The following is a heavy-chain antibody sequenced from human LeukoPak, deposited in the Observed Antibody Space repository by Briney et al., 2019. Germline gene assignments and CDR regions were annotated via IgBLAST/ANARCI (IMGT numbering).Heavy chain of an antibody. Sequence: GGSLRLSCAASGFTFTTYNINWLRQTPGKGLEWISYIGSNGNTIYYADSVKGRFTISRDNAKNSVYLQMNSLRDEDTAIYHCARDYGGHGEYFDYWGQGTLVTVSS. CDR1: GFTFTTYN. D-gene: IGHD4-23*01. J-gene: IGHJ4*02. V-gene: IGHV3-48*03. CDR3: ARDYGGHGEYFDY. CDR2: IGSNGNTI.